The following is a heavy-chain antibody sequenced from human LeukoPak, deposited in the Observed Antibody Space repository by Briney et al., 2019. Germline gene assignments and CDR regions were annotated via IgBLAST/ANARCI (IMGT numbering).Heavy chain of an antibody. V-gene: IGHV1-2*06. Sequence: SSVKVSCKASGYTFTGYYMHWVRQAPGQGLEWMGRINPNSGGTNYAQKFQGRVTMTRDTSISTAYMELSRLRSDDTAVYYCARGRAGTNDDWLDPWGQGTLVTVSS. CDR3: ARGRAGTNDDWLDP. CDR2: INPNSGGT. D-gene: IGHD1-7*01. CDR1: GYTFTGYY. J-gene: IGHJ5*02.